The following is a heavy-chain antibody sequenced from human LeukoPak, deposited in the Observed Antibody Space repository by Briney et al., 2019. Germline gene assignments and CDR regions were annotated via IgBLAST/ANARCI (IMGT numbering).Heavy chain of an antibody. V-gene: IGHV3-15*01. D-gene: IGHD3-22*01. CDR3: TTVRYYYDSSGYYHWYFDL. J-gene: IGHJ2*01. CDR2: VKSKTDGGTT. CDR1: TFTFSNAW. Sequence: GGSLRLSCAASTFTFSNAWMSWARQAPGKGLEWVGRVKSKTDGGTTDYAAPVKGRFTISRDDSKNTLYLQMNSLRTEDTAVYYCTTVRYYYDSSGYYHWYFDLWGRGTLVTVSS.